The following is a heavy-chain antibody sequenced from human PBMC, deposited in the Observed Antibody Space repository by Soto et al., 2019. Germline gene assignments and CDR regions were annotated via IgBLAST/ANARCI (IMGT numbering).Heavy chain of an antibody. CDR2: IIPIFGTA. J-gene: IGHJ4*02. CDR3: ARESRYCSGGSCYFLPGIDY. D-gene: IGHD2-15*01. V-gene: IGHV1-69*12. Sequence: QVQLVQSGAEVKKPGSSVKVSCKASGGTFSSYAISWVRQAPGQGLEWMGGIIPIFGTANYAQKFQGRVMITADESPSTAYMELSSLRSEDTAVYYCARESRYCSGGSCYFLPGIDYWGQGTLVTVSS. CDR1: GGTFSSYA.